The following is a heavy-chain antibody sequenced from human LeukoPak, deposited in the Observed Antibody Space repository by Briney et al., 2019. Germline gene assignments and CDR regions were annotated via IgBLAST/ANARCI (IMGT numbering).Heavy chain of an antibody. V-gene: IGHV3-23*01. CDR2: ISGSGGDT. D-gene: IGHD6-19*01. CDR1: GFTFSSYA. CDR3: AKDSSSWYAYFDY. J-gene: IGHJ4*02. Sequence: GGSLRLSCAASGFTFSSYAMSWVRQAPGKGLEWVSSISGSGGDTYYADSVKGRFTISRDNSKNTLYLQMNSLRAEDTAVYYCAKDSSSWYAYFDYWGQGTLVTVSS.